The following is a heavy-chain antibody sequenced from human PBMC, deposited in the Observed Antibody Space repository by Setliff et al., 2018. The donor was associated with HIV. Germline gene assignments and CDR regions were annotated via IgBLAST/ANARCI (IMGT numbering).Heavy chain of an antibody. V-gene: IGHV4-61*09. CDR2: ISPSEST. CDR3: ARTSPVPAYYYYYMDV. CDR1: GDSMSSATFY. J-gene: IGHJ6*03. Sequence: SETLSLTCTVSGDSMSSATFYWSWVRKPAGKRLEWIGHISPSESTNYHPALKSRATISLDTSKSQVHLTLTSVTAADTAVYHCARTSPVPAYYYYYMDVWGKGTTVTVSS.